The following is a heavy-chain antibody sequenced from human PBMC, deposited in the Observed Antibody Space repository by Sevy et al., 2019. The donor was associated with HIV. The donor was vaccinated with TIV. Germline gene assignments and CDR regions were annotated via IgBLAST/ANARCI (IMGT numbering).Heavy chain of an antibody. CDR3: TTDAYSRTYYPEGDLDY. CDR2: IKSKTDGGTI. J-gene: IGHJ4*02. V-gene: IGHV3-15*01. Sequence: GGSLRLSCAASGFTFSNTWMSWVRQAPGKGLEWVGRIKSKTDGGTIDYAAPVKGRFTISRDDSKDTLYMQMNSLKTEDTATYYCTTDAYSRTYYPEGDLDYWGQGTVVTVSS. CDR1: GFTFSNTW. D-gene: IGHD1-26*01.